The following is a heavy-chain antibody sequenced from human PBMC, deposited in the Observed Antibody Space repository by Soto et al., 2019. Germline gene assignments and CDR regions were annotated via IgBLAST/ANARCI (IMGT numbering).Heavy chain of an antibody. CDR1: GFTFSSYS. Sequence: GGSLRLSCAASGFTFSSYSMNWVRQAPGKGLEWVSTLSGSGGTTYYADSVKGRFTISRDNAKNSLYLQMNSLRAEDTAVYYCARDDHYDILTGYDYWGQGTLVTVSS. CDR2: LSGSGGTT. D-gene: IGHD3-9*01. V-gene: IGHV3-48*01. J-gene: IGHJ4*02. CDR3: ARDDHYDILTGYDY.